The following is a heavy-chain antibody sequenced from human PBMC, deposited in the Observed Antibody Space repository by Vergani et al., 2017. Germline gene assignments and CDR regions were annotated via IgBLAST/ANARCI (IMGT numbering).Heavy chain of an antibody. J-gene: IGHJ4*02. CDR2: INPHNGGT. V-gene: IGHV1-46*03. D-gene: IGHD3-10*01. Sequence: QVQLVQSGAAVKKPGASVRVSCKASGYSFSNHYIHWVRQAPGQGLEWMGIINPHNGGTTYAQKFEGRVTMTEETSTNTIFLELNSLSSEDTAVYFCAKDVRDYNLGSGTYSTTCDCWGQGTLVTVSS. CDR1: GYSFSNHY. CDR3: AKDVRDYNLGSGTYSTTCDC.